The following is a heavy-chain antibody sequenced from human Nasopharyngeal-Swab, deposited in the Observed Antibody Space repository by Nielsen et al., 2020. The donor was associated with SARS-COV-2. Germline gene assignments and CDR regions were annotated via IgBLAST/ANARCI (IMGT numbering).Heavy chain of an antibody. Sequence: TLSLTCTVSGGSISSGGYYWSWIRQHPGKGLEWIGYIYYSGSTYYNPSLKSRVTISVDTSKNQFSLKLSSVTAADTAVYYCARMGSTTVVTPYAFDIWGQGTMVTVSS. CDR2: IYYSGST. J-gene: IGHJ3*02. D-gene: IGHD4-23*01. V-gene: IGHV4-31*03. CDR3: ARMGSTTVVTPYAFDI. CDR1: GGSISSGGYY.